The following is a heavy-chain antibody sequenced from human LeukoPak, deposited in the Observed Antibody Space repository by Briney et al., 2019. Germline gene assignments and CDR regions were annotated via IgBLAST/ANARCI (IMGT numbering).Heavy chain of an antibody. CDR1: GYTFTSYY. Sequence: ASVKVSCKASGYTFTSYYMHWVRQPPGQGLEWMGIINPSGGSTSYAQKFQGRVTMTRDTSTSTVYMELSSLRSEDTAVYYCARYPAVSTPAYYYYGMDVWGQGTTVTVSS. CDR3: ARYPAVSTPAYYYYGMDV. D-gene: IGHD2-2*01. J-gene: IGHJ6*02. CDR2: INPSGGST. V-gene: IGHV1-46*01.